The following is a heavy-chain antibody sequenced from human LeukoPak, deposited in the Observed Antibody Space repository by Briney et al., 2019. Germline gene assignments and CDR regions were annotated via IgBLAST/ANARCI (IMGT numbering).Heavy chain of an antibody. CDR1: GFTFSSYS. CDR3: ARGGTYSSGWYFDY. D-gene: IGHD6-19*01. J-gene: IGHJ4*02. Sequence: GGSLRLSCAASGFTFSSYSMNWVRQAPGKGLEWVSYIRSSSSDIYYADSVKGRFTISRDNAKNSLYLQMNSLRAEDTAVYYCARGGTYSSGWYFDYWGQGTLVTVSS. V-gene: IGHV3-21*01. CDR2: IRSSSSDI.